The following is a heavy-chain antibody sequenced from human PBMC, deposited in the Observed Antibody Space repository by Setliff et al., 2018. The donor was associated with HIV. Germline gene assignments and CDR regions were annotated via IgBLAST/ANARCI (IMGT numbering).Heavy chain of an antibody. CDR2: IYYSGNT. CDR1: GGPFSSTS. CDR3: ARACVGHFTATSWSFDY. V-gene: IGHV4-59*01. D-gene: IGHD5-12*01. Sequence: PSETLSLTCTVSGGPFSSTSWSWIRQFPGQGLEWIGYIYYSGNTNYNPSLKSRVTISIDTSKNRFFLKLNSVTAADTATYYCARACVGHFTATSWSFDYWGQGALVTVSS. J-gene: IGHJ4*02.